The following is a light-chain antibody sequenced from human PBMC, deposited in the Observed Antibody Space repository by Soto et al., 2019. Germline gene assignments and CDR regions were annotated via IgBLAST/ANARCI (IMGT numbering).Light chain of an antibody. Sequence: EIVLTQSPGTLSLSPGERATLSCRASQSVSSSYLAWYQQKPGQAPRLLIYGASNRATGIPDRFSGSGSGTDFNLTISRLEPEDFAVYYCQQYRSSPVTFGAGTKVEIK. V-gene: IGKV3-20*01. CDR3: QQYRSSPVT. CDR1: QSVSSSY. J-gene: IGKJ4*01. CDR2: GAS.